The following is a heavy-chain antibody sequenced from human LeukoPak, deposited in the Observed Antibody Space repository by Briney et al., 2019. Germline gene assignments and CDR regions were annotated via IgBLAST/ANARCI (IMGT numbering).Heavy chain of an antibody. J-gene: IGHJ5*02. Sequence: PGGSLRLSCAASGFTFSSFGMHWVRQAPGKGLEWVSSISSSSSYIYYADSVKGRFTISRDNAKNSLYLQMNSLRAEDTAVYYCARGSVAGWFDPWGQGTLVTVSS. CDR1: GFTFSSFG. CDR2: ISSSSSYI. D-gene: IGHD6-19*01. V-gene: IGHV3-21*01. CDR3: ARGSVAGWFDP.